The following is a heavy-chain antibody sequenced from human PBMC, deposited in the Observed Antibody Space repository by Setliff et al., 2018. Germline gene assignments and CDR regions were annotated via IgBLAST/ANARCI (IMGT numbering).Heavy chain of an antibody. CDR1: GYTFTNYG. CDR3: ARDKDTGGSWYSRRHKYYFDY. CDR2: ISAYNGNT. J-gene: IGHJ4*02. Sequence: ASVKVSCKASGYTFTNYGISWVRQAPGQGLEWMGWISAYNGNTNYAQKLQGRVTMTTDTSTSTAYMELRSLRSDDTAVYYCARDKDTGGSWYSRRHKYYFDYWGQGTLVTVSS. D-gene: IGHD6-13*01. V-gene: IGHV1-18*01.